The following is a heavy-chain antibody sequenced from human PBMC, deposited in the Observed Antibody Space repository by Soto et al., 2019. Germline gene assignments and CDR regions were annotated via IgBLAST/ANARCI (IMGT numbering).Heavy chain of an antibody. CDR3: AMTTVTISHRDY. CDR2: IIPNLGIA. Sequence: QVQLVQSGAEVKKPGSSVKVSCKASGGTFSSYTISWVRQAPGQGLEWMGRIIPNLGIANYAQKFQGRVTITADKSTSTAYMELSSLRSEDTAVYYCAMTTVTISHRDYWGQGTLVTVSS. J-gene: IGHJ4*02. V-gene: IGHV1-69*02. D-gene: IGHD4-17*01. CDR1: GGTFSSYT.